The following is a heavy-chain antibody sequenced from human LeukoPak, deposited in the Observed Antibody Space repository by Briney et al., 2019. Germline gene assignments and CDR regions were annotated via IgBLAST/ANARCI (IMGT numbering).Heavy chain of an antibody. J-gene: IGHJ4*02. Sequence: GGSLRLSCAVSGFTFKSYTMAWVRQAPGKGLEWVAGISGNGVPTYYADSVKGRFTVSRDNSKSTLDLHLNGARAEDTAMYYCANSQGTIFGVVDYWGQGTLVTVSS. V-gene: IGHV3-23*01. CDR1: GFTFKSYT. CDR3: ANSQGTIFGVVDY. D-gene: IGHD3-3*01. CDR2: ISGNGVPT.